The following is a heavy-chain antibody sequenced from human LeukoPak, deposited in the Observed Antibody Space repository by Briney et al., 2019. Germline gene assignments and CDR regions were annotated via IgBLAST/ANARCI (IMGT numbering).Heavy chain of an antibody. Sequence: ASVKVSCKVSGYTLTELSMHWVRQAPGKGLDWMGGFDPEDGETIYAQKFKGRVTMTEDTSTDTAYMELSSLRSEDTAVYYCATALPCYYYGMDVWGQGTTVTVSS. CDR1: GYTLTELS. V-gene: IGHV1-24*01. CDR2: FDPEDGET. CDR3: ATALPCYYYGMDV. J-gene: IGHJ6*02.